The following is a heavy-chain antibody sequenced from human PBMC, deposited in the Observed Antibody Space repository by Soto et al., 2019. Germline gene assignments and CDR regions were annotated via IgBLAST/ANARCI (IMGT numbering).Heavy chain of an antibody. V-gene: IGHV3-23*01. CDR2: LSGSGGST. J-gene: IGHJ4*02. Sequence: GGSLRLSCAASGFTFSNFAMSWVRQAPGNGLEWVSALSGSGGSTYYADSVKGRFTISRDNSKNTLYLQMNSLRAEDTAVYYCTSLGYSGYVPESGYFDYWGQGTLVTVSS. D-gene: IGHD5-12*01. CDR1: GFTFSNFA. CDR3: TSLGYSGYVPESGYFDY.